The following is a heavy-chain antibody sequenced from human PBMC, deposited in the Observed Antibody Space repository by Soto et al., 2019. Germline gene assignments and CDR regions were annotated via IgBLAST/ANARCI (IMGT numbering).Heavy chain of an antibody. V-gene: IGHV3-66*01. CDR3: AREPRYCSGGSCSIMGDAFDI. CDR2: IYKDFT. CDR1: GFTVTDIY. Sequence: ESGGGLVQPGGSLRLSCVASGFTVTDIYMSWVRQAPGKGLEWVSVIYKDFTDYADFVKGRFSVSTDSSKNALYLQMDNLRAEDTAVYYCAREPRYCSGGSCSIMGDAFDIWGQGAMVTVSS. J-gene: IGHJ3*02. D-gene: IGHD2-15*01.